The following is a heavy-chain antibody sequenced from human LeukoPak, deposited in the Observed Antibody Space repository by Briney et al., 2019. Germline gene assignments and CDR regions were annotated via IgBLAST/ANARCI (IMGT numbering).Heavy chain of an antibody. CDR3: ALYPAVDTAMVSWFDP. CDR2: IDPSDSYT. D-gene: IGHD5-18*01. J-gene: IGHJ5*02. Sequence: GESLKTSCKGSGYSFTSYWISWVRQMPGKGLEWMGRIDPSDSYTNYSPSFQGHVTISADKSISTAYLQWSSLKASDTAMYYCALYPAVDTAMVSWFDPWGQGTLVTVSS. V-gene: IGHV5-10-1*01. CDR1: GYSFTSYW.